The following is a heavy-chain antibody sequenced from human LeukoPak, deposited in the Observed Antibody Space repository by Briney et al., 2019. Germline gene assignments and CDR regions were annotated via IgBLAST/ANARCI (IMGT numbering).Heavy chain of an antibody. Sequence: GSLRLSCAASGFTFSSYWMSWVRQAPGKGLEWVANIKQDGSEKYYVDSVKGRFTISRDNAKNSLYLQMNSLRAEDTAVYYCARDTWGYSYGNLDYWGQGTLVTVSS. D-gene: IGHD5-18*01. CDR2: IKQDGSEK. V-gene: IGHV3-7*01. CDR3: ARDTWGYSYGNLDY. CDR1: GFTFSSYW. J-gene: IGHJ4*02.